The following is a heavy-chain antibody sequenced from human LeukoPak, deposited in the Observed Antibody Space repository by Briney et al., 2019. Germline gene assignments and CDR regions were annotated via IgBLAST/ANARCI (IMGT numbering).Heavy chain of an antibody. V-gene: IGHV4-39*02. J-gene: IGHJ4*02. CDR2: IHSSGNT. Sequence: PSETLSLTCTVSIGSVNSGVYYWGWIRQPPGKGLEWIGSIHSSGNTYYNPSLKSRVTISVDTSKNHFSLKLSSVTAADTAVYYCARGIDYYGSGSYGARFDYWGQGTLVTVSS. CDR3: ARGIDYYGSGSYGARFDY. D-gene: IGHD3-10*01. CDR1: IGSVNSGVYY.